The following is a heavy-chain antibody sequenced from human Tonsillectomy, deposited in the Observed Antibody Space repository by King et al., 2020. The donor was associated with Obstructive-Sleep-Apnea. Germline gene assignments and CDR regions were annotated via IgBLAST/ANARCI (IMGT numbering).Heavy chain of an antibody. CDR2: IDPSDSYT. V-gene: IGHV5-10-1*03. CDR3: AERLSGSSRGWYSLPFDY. CDR1: GYSFTSYW. D-gene: IGHD6-19*01. Sequence: EVQLVESGGEVKKPGESLRISCKGSGYSFTSYWINWVRQMRGKGLEWMGRIDPSDSYTHYSPSFQGHVTISADKSLTTAYLQWSSLKASDTAVYFCAERLSGSSRGWYSLPFDYGGQRTLLTVPA. J-gene: IGHJ4*02.